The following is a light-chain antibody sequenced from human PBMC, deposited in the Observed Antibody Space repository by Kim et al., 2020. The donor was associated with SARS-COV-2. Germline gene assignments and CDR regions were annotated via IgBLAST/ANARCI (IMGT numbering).Light chain of an antibody. CDR1: QSISSG. CDR2: GAS. V-gene: IGKV3-15*01. J-gene: IGKJ2*01. CDR3: QQYDSWPPYN. Sequence: VAPGERATLSCRSSQSISSGLAWYQQKPGQAPRLLMYGASTRATGIPARFSGSGSGTEFTLTISSLQSEDFAVSYCQQYDSWPPYNFGLGPSWRS.